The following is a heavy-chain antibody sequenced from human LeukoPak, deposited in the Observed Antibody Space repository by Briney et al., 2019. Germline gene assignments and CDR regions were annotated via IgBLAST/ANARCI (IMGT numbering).Heavy chain of an antibody. CDR1: GFTFSSYW. Sequence: PGGSLRLXCAASGFTFSSYWMSWGRQAPGKGLEWVANIKQDGSEKYYVDSVKGRFTISRDNAKNSLYLQMNSLRAEDTAVYYCARDLIPGRAFDIWGQGTMVTVSS. CDR2: IKQDGSEK. D-gene: IGHD3-10*01. J-gene: IGHJ3*02. CDR3: ARDLIPGRAFDI. V-gene: IGHV3-7*01.